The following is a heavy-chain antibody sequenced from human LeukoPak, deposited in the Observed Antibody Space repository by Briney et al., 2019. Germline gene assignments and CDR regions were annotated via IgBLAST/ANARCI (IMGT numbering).Heavy chain of an antibody. D-gene: IGHD4-17*01. CDR2: FLLSGTT. V-gene: IGHV4-4*07. CDR1: GGSIRSYY. CDR3: AGDDGDYAFFDY. Sequence: SETLSLTCTVSGGSIRSYYWNWIRQPAGKGLEWIGRFLLSGTTNYNPSLKSRVTMSVDTSKNQFSLKLSSVTAADTAVYYCAGDDGDYAFFDYWGQGTLVTVSS. J-gene: IGHJ4*02.